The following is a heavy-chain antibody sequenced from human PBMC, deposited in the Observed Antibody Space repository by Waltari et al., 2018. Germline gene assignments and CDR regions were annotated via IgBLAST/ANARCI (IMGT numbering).Heavy chain of an antibody. V-gene: IGHV3-7*01. J-gene: IGHJ6*02. CDR1: GFTFSSYW. Sequence: EVQLVESGGGLVQPGGSLRLSCAASGFTFSSYWMSWVRQAPGKGLEWVANIKQDGSEKYYVDSVKGRFTISRDNAKNSLYLQMNSLRAEDTAVYYCAREVEIFGVVIIPITGMDVWGQGP. CDR3: AREVEIFGVVIIPITGMDV. D-gene: IGHD3-3*01. CDR2: IKQDGSEK.